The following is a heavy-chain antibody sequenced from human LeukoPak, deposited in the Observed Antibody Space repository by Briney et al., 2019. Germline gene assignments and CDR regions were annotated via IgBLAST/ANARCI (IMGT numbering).Heavy chain of an antibody. J-gene: IGHJ5*02. Sequence: GGSLRLSCEASGFTFDIYTMSWVRQALGKGLEWVSAISGHGVSVYYADSVKGRVTISRDNSRNTLLLQMNSLRVDDTAIYYCVKSLSEGVGAWGQGTLVAVSS. CDR1: GFTFDIYT. CDR2: ISGHGVSV. V-gene: IGHV3-23*01. D-gene: IGHD2-8*01. CDR3: VKSLSEGVGA.